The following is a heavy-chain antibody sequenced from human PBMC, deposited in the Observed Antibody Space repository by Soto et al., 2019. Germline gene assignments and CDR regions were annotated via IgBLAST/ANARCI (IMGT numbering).Heavy chain of an antibody. Sequence: SVKVSCKASGFTFTSSAGQWVRQARGQRLEWIGWIVVGSGNTNYAQKFQERVTITRDMSTSTAYMELSSLRSEDTAVYYCAADEPIAARPWSYYYYGMDVWGQGTTVTVSS. CDR1: GFTFTSSA. CDR3: AADEPIAARPWSYYYYGMDV. J-gene: IGHJ6*02. V-gene: IGHV1-58*01. D-gene: IGHD6-6*01. CDR2: IVVGSGNT.